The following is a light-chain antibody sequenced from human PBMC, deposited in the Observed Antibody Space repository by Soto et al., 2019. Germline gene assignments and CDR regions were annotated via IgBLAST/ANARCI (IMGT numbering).Light chain of an antibody. Sequence: QSVLTRPASVSGSPGQSITISCTGTSSDVGGYTYVSWYQQHPGKAPKLMIYDVSNRPSGVSNRFSGSKSGNTASLTISGLQAEDEADYYCSSYTSSSSYVFGTGTKLTVL. CDR2: DVS. CDR3: SSYTSSSSYV. CDR1: SSDVGGYTY. J-gene: IGLJ1*01. V-gene: IGLV2-14*01.